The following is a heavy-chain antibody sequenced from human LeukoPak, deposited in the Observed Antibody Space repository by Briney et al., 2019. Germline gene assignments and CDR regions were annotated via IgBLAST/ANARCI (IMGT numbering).Heavy chain of an antibody. CDR3: AKGGRYDSAFDY. V-gene: IGHV3-30*18. D-gene: IGHD5-12*01. J-gene: IGHJ4*02. CDR1: GFTFSSYG. Sequence: GGSLRLSCAASGFTFSSYGMHWVRQAPGKGLEWVAVISYDGSNKYYADSVKGRFTISRDNSKNTLYLQMNSLRAEDTAVYYCAKGGRYDSAFDYWGQGTPVTVSS. CDR2: ISYDGSNK.